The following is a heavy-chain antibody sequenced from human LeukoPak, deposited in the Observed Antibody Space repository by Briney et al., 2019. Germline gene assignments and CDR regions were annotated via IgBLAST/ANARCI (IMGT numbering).Heavy chain of an antibody. CDR1: GFTFSSYA. V-gene: IGHV3-23*01. J-gene: IGHJ4*02. Sequence: GGSLRLSCAASGFTFSSYAMSWVRQAPGKGLEWVSAISGSGGSTYYADSMKGRFTISRDNSKNTLYLQMNSLRAEDTAVYYCAKDLDFWSGYLRVSDYWGQGTLVTVSS. CDR2: ISGSGGST. D-gene: IGHD3-3*01. CDR3: AKDLDFWSGYLRVSDY.